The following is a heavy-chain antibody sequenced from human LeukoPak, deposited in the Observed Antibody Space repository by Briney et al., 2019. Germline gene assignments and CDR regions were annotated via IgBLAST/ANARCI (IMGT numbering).Heavy chain of an antibody. CDR1: GFTFSSYW. Sequence: AGGSLRLSCAASGFTFSSYWMSWVRQAPGKGLEWVANIKQDGSEKYYVDSVKGRFTISRDNAKNSLYLQMNSLRAEDTAVYYCAKGVSGYGSGRPFDYWGQGTLVTVSS. CDR3: AKGVSGYGSGRPFDY. D-gene: IGHD3-10*01. CDR2: IKQDGSEK. V-gene: IGHV3-7*03. J-gene: IGHJ4*02.